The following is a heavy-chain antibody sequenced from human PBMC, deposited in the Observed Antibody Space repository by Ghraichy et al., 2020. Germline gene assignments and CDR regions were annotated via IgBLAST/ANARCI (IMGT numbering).Heavy chain of an antibody. CDR3: ARGRNSAFDI. CDR2: TYYTSTWFN. V-gene: IGHV6-1*01. Sequence: SQTLSLTCAISGDSVSSNGVAWNWIRPSPSRGLELLGSTYYTSTWFNDYAKSVRGRITINPDTSENQFSLQLSSVIPEDTAVYYCARGRNSAFDIWAQGTMVIVSS. D-gene: IGHD4-23*01. J-gene: IGHJ3*02. CDR1: GDSVSSNGVA.